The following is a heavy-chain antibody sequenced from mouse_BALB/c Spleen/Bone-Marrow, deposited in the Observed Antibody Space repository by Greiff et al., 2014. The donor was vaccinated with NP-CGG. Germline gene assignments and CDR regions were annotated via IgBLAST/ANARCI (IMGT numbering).Heavy chain of an antibody. V-gene: IGHV1-69*02. D-gene: IGHD1-1*01. J-gene: IGHJ4*01. Sequence: QVQLQQSGAELVRPGASVKLSCKASGYTFTSYWINWVKQRPGQGLEWIGNIYPSDSYTNYNQKFKDKATLTVDKSLSTAYMQLSSPTSEDSAVDYCTRLYGSTYVAYGMDYWGQGTSVTVSS. CDR3: TRLYGSTYVAYGMDY. CDR2: IYPSDSYT. CDR1: GYTFTSYW.